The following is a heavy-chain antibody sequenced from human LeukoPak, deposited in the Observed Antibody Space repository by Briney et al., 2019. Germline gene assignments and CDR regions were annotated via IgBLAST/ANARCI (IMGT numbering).Heavy chain of an antibody. D-gene: IGHD1-26*01. CDR1: GGSISSYY. J-gene: IGHJ4*02. CDR2: IYYSGST. Sequence: SETLSLTCTVSGGSISSYYWSWIRQPPGKGLEWIGYIYYSGSTNYNPSLKSRVTISVDTSKNQFSLKLSSVTAADTAVYYCARHWLGGSYSSFDYWGQGTLVTVSS. V-gene: IGHV4-59*08. CDR3: ARHWLGGSYSSFDY.